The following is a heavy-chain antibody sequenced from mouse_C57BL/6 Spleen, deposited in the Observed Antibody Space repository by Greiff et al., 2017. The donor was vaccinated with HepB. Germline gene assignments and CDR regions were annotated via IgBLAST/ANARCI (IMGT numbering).Heavy chain of an antibody. CDR1: GFSLTSYG. V-gene: IGHV2-6-1*01. D-gene: IGHD2-3*01. Sequence: QVQLKESGPGLVAPSQSLSITCTVSGFSLTSYGVHWVRQPPGKGLEWLVVIWSDGSTTYNSALKSRLSISKDNSKSQVFLKMNSLHTDDTAMYYCARHSDGYYWYFDVWGTGTTVTVSS. CDR2: IWSDGST. CDR3: ARHSDGYYWYFDV. J-gene: IGHJ1*03.